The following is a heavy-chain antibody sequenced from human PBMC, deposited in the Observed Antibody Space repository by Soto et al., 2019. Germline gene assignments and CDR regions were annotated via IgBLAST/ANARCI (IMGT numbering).Heavy chain of an antibody. CDR2: ISSSSSYI. CDR1: GFTFSSYS. D-gene: IGHD5-18*01. CDR3: ASDQAGYRYGYGLGY. V-gene: IGHV3-21*01. Sequence: EVQLVESGGGLVKPGGSLRLSCAASGFTFSSYSMNWVRQAPGKGLEWVSSISSSSSYIYYADSVKGRFTIARDNAKNSLYLQMNSLRAEDTAVYYCASDQAGYRYGYGLGYWGQGTQVTVSS. J-gene: IGHJ4*02.